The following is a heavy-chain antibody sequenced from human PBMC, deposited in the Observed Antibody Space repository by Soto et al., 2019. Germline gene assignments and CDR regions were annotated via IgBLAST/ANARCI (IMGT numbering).Heavy chain of an antibody. CDR3: ARAQPAYCGGDCSRTEYFQH. V-gene: IGHV3-21*01. Sequence: AGGSLRLSCAASGFTFSSYSMNWVRQAPGKGLEWVSSISSSSSYIYYADSLKGRFTISRDNAKNSLYLQMNSLRAEDTAVYYCARAQPAYCGGDCSRTEYFQHWGQGTLVTVSS. CDR1: GFTFSSYS. CDR2: ISSSSSYI. D-gene: IGHD2-21*02. J-gene: IGHJ1*01.